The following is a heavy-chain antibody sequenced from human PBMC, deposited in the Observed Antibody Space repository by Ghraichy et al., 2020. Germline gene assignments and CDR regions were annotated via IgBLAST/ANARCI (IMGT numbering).Heavy chain of an antibody. V-gene: IGHV4-34*01. CDR2: VDHGGST. Sequence: SEPLSLTCAVYGGSFSGYYWSWLRQPPGRGLEWVGEVDHGGSTNYNPSLKSRVTISVDTSKNQFSLKLRSVTAADTAVYYCAYRPGIHYYGMDVWGQGTTVTVSS. CDR3: AYRPGIHYYGMDV. CDR1: GGSFSGYY. D-gene: IGHD1-14*01. J-gene: IGHJ6*02.